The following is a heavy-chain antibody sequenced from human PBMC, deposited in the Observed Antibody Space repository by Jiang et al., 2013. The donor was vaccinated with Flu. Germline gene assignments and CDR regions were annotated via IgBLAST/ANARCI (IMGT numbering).Heavy chain of an antibody. CDR3: ARQSNIVDTAMVKVMSWYFDL. Sequence: LKISCKGSGYSFTSYWIGWVRQMPGKGLEWMGIIYPGDSDTRYSPSFQGQVTISADKSISTAYLQWSSLKASDTAMYYCARQSNIVDTAMVKVMSWYFDLWGRGTLVTVSS. CDR2: IYPGDSDT. J-gene: IGHJ2*01. CDR1: GYSFTSYW. V-gene: IGHV5-51*01. D-gene: IGHD5-18*01.